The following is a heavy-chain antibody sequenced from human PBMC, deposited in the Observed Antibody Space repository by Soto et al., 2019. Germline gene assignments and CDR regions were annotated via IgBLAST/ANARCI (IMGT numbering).Heavy chain of an antibody. J-gene: IGHJ4*02. Sequence: QVQLVQSGAEVKKPGASVKVSCKASGDTFTVYYMHWVRQAPGQGLEWLGWINPNSGGTNYAQKFQVWVTRTRDTSISKAYMELSRLRSDDTAVYYCARGPVDTAMVSGDFDYWCQGTLVTVSS. CDR1: GDTFTVYY. V-gene: IGHV1-2*04. CDR2: INPNSGGT. D-gene: IGHD5-18*01. CDR3: ARGPVDTAMVSGDFDY.